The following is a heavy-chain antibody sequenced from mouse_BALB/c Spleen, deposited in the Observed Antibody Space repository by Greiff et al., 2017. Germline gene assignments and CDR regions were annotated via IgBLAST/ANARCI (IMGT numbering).Heavy chain of an antibody. J-gene: IGHJ4*01. CDR3: TRENGNLVGAMDY. V-gene: IGHV14-4*02. Sequence: EVKLMESGAELVRSGASVKLSCTASGFNIKDYYMHWVKQRPEQGLEWIGWIDPENGDTEYAPKFQGKATMTADTSSNTAYLQLSSLTSEDSAVYYCTRENGNLVGAMDYWGQGTSVTVSS. D-gene: IGHD2-1*01. CDR2: IDPENGDT. CDR1: GFNIKDYY.